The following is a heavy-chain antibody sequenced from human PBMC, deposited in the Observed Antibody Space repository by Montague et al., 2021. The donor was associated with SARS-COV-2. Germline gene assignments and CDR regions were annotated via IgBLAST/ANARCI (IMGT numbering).Heavy chain of an antibody. CDR3: ARGQRQPLSDFGVLAGCPELKHYGLDV. V-gene: IGHV4-34*01. Sequence: SETLSLTCAVYGGSFNNYYWSWIRQAPGKGLEWIGEIDQGGATNYSPSLRSRLTLSVDTSKNQFSLKLSSVTAADTAVYFCARGQRQPLSDFGVLAGCPELKHYGLDVWGLGTTVTVS. CDR2: IDQGGAT. D-gene: IGHD3-3*01. CDR1: GGSFNNYY. J-gene: IGHJ6*02.